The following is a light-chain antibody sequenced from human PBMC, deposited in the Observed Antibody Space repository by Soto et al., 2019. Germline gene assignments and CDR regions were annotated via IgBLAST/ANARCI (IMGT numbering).Light chain of an antibody. CDR1: SSNIGKNY. Sequence: SVLTQPPSASGTPGLWVTISCSGSSSNIGKNYLYWYQQVPGTAPKLLIYRDNYRPSGVHEHFSGSKSGTFASLVISGRRSEDEADYYCAVFDDSPSAGVFGRWTKVTVL. CDR2: RDN. J-gene: IGLJ3*02. CDR3: AVFDDSPSAGV. V-gene: IGLV1-47*01.